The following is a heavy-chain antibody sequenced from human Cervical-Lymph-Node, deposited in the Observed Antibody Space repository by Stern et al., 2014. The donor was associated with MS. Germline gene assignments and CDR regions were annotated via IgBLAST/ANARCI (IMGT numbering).Heavy chain of an antibody. CDR3: ASDYSRYSPNYIDY. CDR2: VYDRKRI. J-gene: IGHJ4*02. Sequence: QVQLVESGPGLVKPSETLSLICTGSGGSISSYSYYWGWIRQPPGKGLEWIGTVYDRKRIYYNPSPKSRVPMSRDPSKTHSSSNGIFVTAADTAVYYCASDYSRYSPNYIDYWGQGTLVSVSS. V-gene: IGHV4-39*02. D-gene: IGHD2-15*01. CDR1: GGSISSYSYY.